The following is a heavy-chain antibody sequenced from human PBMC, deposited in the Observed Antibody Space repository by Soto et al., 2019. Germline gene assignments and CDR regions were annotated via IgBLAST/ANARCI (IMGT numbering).Heavy chain of an antibody. CDR3: TRGESQQQRDY. J-gene: IGHJ4*02. CDR1: GDSIISDKW. V-gene: IGHV4-4*02. D-gene: IGHD6-25*01. Sequence: SETLSLTCAVSGDSIISDKWWSWVRQAPGKGLEWIGEIHHGGNSKYNPSLKSRVIISVDRSKNQFSLNLTSVTDADTAVYYCTRGESQQQRDYWGQGTLVTVSS. CDR2: IHHGGNS.